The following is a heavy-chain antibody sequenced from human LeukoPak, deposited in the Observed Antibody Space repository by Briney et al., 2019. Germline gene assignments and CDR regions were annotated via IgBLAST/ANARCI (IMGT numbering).Heavy chain of an antibody. J-gene: IGHJ4*02. CDR2: IWYDGSIK. D-gene: IGHD4/OR15-4a*01. Sequence: GGSLRLSCAASGFTFTNYGMHWVRQAPGKGLEWVAVIWYDGSIKYYADSVKGRFTISRDNPKNTLYLQMNSLRAEDTAVYYCARGPSYGDRSDFLDYWGQGTLVTVSS. CDR1: GFTFTNYG. V-gene: IGHV3-33*01. CDR3: ARGPSYGDRSDFLDY.